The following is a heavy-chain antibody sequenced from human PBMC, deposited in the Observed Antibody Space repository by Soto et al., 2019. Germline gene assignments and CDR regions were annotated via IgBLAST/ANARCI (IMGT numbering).Heavy chain of an antibody. CDR3: ARGLPGLRFDP. Sequence: ASVKVSCKASGGTFSSYTISWVRQAPGQGLEWMGRIIPILGIANYAQKFQGRVTITADKSTSTAYMELSSLRSEDTAVYYCARGLPGLRFDPWGQGTLVTAPQ. J-gene: IGHJ5*02. V-gene: IGHV1-69*02. CDR2: IIPILGIA. D-gene: IGHD4-17*01. CDR1: GGTFSSYT.